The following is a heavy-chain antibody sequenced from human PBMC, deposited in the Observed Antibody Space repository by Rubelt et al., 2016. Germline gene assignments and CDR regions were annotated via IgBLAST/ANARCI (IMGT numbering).Heavy chain of an antibody. V-gene: IGHV4-4*07. D-gene: IGHD6-13*01. CDR1: GGSISSYY. CDR3: AGGSLSIAAAGFFDY. J-gene: IGHJ4*02. Sequence: QVQLQESGPGLVKPSGTLSLTCTVSGGSISSYYWSWIRQPAGKGLEWIGRIYTSGSTNYNPSLKSRVTMSVDTSKNQFSLKLSAVTAADTAVYYCAGGSLSIAAAGFFDYWGQGTLVTVAS. CDR2: IYTSGST.